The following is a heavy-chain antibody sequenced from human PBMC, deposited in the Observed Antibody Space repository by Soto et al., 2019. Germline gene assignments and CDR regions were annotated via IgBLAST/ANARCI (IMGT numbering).Heavy chain of an antibody. CDR3: AKVFSPEGGNYFDY. CDR1: VFTFINYA. V-gene: IGHV3-23*01. J-gene: IGHJ4*02. CDR2: ISNSFSDGNT. Sequence: PGWSLRLSCASSVFTFINYAMDWVRQAPGKGLEWVSAISNSFSDGNTHYADSVKGRFTISRDNGKNTVFLEMNSLRAEDTAVYYCAKVFSPEGGNYFDYWGQGTLVTVSS.